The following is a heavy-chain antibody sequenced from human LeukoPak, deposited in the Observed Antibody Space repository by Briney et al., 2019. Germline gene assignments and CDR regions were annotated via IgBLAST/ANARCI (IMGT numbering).Heavy chain of an antibody. CDR3: ARGRAWFDP. Sequence: PSETLSLTCVVSGGSISSYYWTWIRQPPGKGLEWIGYIYYSGTTNYSPSLKSRVTISVDTSKNQFSLNLSSVTSADTAVYYCARGRAWFDPWGQGTLVTVSS. CDR2: IYYSGTT. CDR1: GGSISSYY. V-gene: IGHV4-59*01. J-gene: IGHJ5*02.